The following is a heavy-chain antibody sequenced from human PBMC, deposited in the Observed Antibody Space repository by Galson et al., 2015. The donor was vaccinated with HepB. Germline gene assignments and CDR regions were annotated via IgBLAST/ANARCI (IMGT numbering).Heavy chain of an antibody. Sequence: SLRLSCAASGLTVSSNDMSWVRQAPGKGLEWVSFIFSGGTTYYADSVKGRFTISRDNSKNTLYLQMNSLRAEDTAVYYCANVPAATSYWYFDLWGRGTLVTVSS. CDR2: IFSGGTT. CDR3: ANVPAATSYWYFDL. V-gene: IGHV3-66*01. CDR1: GLTVSSND. D-gene: IGHD2-2*01. J-gene: IGHJ2*01.